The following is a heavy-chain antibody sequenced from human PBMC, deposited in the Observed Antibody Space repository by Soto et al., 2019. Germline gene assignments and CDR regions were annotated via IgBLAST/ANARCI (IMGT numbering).Heavy chain of an antibody. Sequence: QVQLVQSGAEVKKPGASVKVSCKASGYTFTSYDINWVRHATGQGLEWMGWMNPNSGNTGYPQKFQGRVTMTRNTSISTAYMELSRLRFEDTAVYYCARERTYFGDYWGQGTLVTVSS. CDR3: ARERTYFGDY. D-gene: IGHD3-9*01. CDR2: MNPNSGNT. CDR1: GYTFTSYD. V-gene: IGHV1-8*01. J-gene: IGHJ4*02.